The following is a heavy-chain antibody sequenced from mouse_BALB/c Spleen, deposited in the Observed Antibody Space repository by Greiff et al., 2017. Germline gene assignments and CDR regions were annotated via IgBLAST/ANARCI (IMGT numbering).Heavy chain of an antibody. CDR2: IDPSDSET. V-gene: IGHV1-69*02. CDR3: ARSTMSTTTGYYDAMDY. CDR1: GYTFTSYW. Sequence: QVQLQQPGAELVKPGAPVKLSCKASGYTFTSYWMNWVKQRPGRGLEWIGRIDPSDSETHYNQKFKDKATLTVDKSSSTAYILLSSLTSEDSAVYYCARSTMSTTTGYYDAMDYWGQGTSVTVSS. D-gene: IGHD2-4*01. J-gene: IGHJ4*01.